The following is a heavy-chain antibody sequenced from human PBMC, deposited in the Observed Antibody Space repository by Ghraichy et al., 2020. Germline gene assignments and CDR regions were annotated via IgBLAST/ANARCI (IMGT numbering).Heavy chain of an antibody. CDR1: GGSFSGYY. CDR2: INHSGST. CDR3: ARGVGRVVGHSRRRAVYFDL. V-gene: IGHV4-34*01. Sequence: SETLSLTCAVYGGSFSGYYWSWIRQPPGKGLEWIGEINHSGSTNYNPSLKSRVTISVDTSKNQFSLKLSSVTAADTAVYYCARGVGRVVGHSRRRAVYFDLWGRGTLVTVSS. J-gene: IGHJ2*01. D-gene: IGHD1-26*01.